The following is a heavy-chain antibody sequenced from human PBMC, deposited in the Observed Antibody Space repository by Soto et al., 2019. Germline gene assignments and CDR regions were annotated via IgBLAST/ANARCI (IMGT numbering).Heavy chain of an antibody. CDR1: GGSISSYY. V-gene: IGHV4-59*01. D-gene: IGHD4-4*01. J-gene: IGHJ6*03. Sequence: SETLSLTCTVSGGSISSYYWSWIRQPPGKGLEWIGYIYYSGSTNYNPSLKSRVTISVDTSKNQFSLKLSSVTAADTAVYYCARAGYSNYVSNYYYYMDVWGKGTTVTVSS. CDR2: IYYSGST. CDR3: ARAGYSNYVSNYYYYMDV.